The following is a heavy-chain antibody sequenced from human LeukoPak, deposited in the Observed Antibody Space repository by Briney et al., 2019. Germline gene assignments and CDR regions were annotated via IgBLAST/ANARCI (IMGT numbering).Heavy chain of an antibody. D-gene: IGHD4-23*01. CDR1: GFTFSSYE. CDR2: ISGSGSTT. V-gene: IGHV3-48*03. J-gene: IGHJ6*02. CDR3: ARGYGGDSGNGMDV. Sequence: GGSLRLSCAASGFTFSSYEMNWVRQAPGKGLEWVLYISGSGSTTYHADSVKGRFTISRDNAKKSLYLQMNSLRAEDTAVYYCARGYGGDSGNGMDVWGQGITVTVSS.